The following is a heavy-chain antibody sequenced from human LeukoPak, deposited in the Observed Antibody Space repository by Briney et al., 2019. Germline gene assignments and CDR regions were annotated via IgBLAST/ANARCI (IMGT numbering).Heavy chain of an antibody. CDR1: GFTFSSYS. Sequence: GGSLRLSCAASGFTFSSYSMNWVRQAPGKGLEWVSYISSSSDTIYYADSVKGRFTIFRDNAKNSLYLQMNSLRAEDTAVYYCATGLYGDSVAVDYWGQGTLVTVSS. V-gene: IGHV3-48*01. CDR2: ISSSSDTI. D-gene: IGHD4-17*01. J-gene: IGHJ4*02. CDR3: ATGLYGDSVAVDY.